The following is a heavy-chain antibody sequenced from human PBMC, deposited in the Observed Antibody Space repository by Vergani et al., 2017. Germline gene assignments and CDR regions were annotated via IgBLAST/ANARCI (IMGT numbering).Heavy chain of an antibody. Sequence: QVQLVESGGGVVQPGRSLRLSCAASGFTFSSYGMHWVRQAPGKGLEWVAVIWYDGSNKYYADSVKGRFTISRDNSKNTLYLQMNSLRAEDTAVYYCAREQDPRGPFDIWGQGTMVTVSS. CDR3: AREQDPRGPFDI. CDR1: GFTFSSYG. CDR2: IWYDGSNK. J-gene: IGHJ3*02. V-gene: IGHV3-33*01.